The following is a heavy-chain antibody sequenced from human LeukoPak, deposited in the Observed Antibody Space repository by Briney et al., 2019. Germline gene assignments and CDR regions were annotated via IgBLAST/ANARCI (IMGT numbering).Heavy chain of an antibody. CDR2: MYTSGST. D-gene: IGHD1-26*01. V-gene: IGHV4-4*07. CDR1: GSTRSYY. J-gene: IGHJ4*02. Sequence: ETLCLTPTLSLGSTRSYYWSWIRQPAGKGLQWISRMYTSGSTNSTPPLKSRVTKSFETSKNQFSRRLSSGTAADTAINYCARCISGSGSYGHFDYWSQGILASVPS. CDR3: ARCISGSGSYGHFDY.